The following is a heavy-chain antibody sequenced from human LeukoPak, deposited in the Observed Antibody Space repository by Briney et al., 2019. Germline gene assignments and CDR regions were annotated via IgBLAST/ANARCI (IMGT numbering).Heavy chain of an antibody. V-gene: IGHV3-23*01. CDR2: VGTDMDT. D-gene: IGHD6-13*01. CDR3: AKKTPGIHHFDS. J-gene: IGHJ4*02. CDR1: GFTFMTPA. Sequence: GGSLRLFCAASGFTFMTPAFSWVRESTGRGLEWVSTVGTDMDTYYADSVKGRLTICRDNSKITVYLQMTGLRADDTAVYYCAKKTPGIHHFDSWGQGTLVTVSP.